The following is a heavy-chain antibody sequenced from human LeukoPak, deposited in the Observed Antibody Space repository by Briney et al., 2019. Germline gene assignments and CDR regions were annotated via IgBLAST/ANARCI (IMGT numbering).Heavy chain of an antibody. CDR2: IYYSGST. CDR1: GGSISSSSYY. Sequence: SETLSLTCTVSGGSISSSSYYWGWIRQPPGKGLEWIGSIYYSGSTYYNPSLKSRVTISVDTSKNQFSLKLSSMTAADTAVYYCASDSSGWYNQGYWYFDLWGRGTLVTVSS. V-gene: IGHV4-39*01. D-gene: IGHD6-19*01. CDR3: ASDSSGWYNQGYWYFDL. J-gene: IGHJ2*01.